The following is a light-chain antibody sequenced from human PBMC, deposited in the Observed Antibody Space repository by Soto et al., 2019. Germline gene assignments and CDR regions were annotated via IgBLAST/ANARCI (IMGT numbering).Light chain of an antibody. Sequence: DIQMTQSPSTLSASVGDRVTITCRASQSVRSWLAWYQLRPGKAPKVLIYDASSLESGVPSRFSGSGSGTEFTLNINSLQPDDFATYYCQHYNSAPWTFGQGKKVDIK. CDR2: DAS. CDR1: QSVRSW. V-gene: IGKV1-5*01. CDR3: QHYNSAPWT. J-gene: IGKJ1*01.